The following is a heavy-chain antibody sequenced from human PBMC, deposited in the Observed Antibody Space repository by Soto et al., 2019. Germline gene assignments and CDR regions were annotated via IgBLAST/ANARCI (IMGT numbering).Heavy chain of an antibody. V-gene: IGHV1-18*01. J-gene: IGHJ4*02. CDR2: ISAYNGNT. CDR3: AIDMRLGELSDY. CDR1: GYTLTSYG. D-gene: IGHD3-16*02. Sequence: QVQLVRSGAEVKKPGASVKVSCKASGYTLTSYGISWVRQAPGQGLEWMGWISAYNGNTNYAKKLQGRVTMTTDTSTSTDYMELRSLRSDDTAVYYCAIDMRLGELSDYWGQGTLVTVSS.